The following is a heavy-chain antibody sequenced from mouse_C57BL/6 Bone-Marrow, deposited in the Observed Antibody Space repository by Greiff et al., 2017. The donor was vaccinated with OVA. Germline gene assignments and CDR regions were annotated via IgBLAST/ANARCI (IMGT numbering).Heavy chain of an antibody. CDR1: GFTFSDYG. D-gene: IGHD1-1*01. V-gene: IGHV5-17*01. CDR3: ATLFITTGRGAMDY. J-gene: IGHJ4*01. CDR2: ISSGSSTI. Sequence: EVKLVESGGGLVKPGGSLKLSCAASGFTFSDYGMHWVRQAPEKGLEWVAYISSGSSTIYYAETVKGRFTISRDNAKNTLFLQMTSLRSEDTAMYYCATLFITTGRGAMDYWGQGTSVTVSS.